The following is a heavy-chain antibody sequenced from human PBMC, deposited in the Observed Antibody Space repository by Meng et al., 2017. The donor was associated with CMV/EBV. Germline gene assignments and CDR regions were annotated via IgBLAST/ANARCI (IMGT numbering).Heavy chain of an antibody. D-gene: IGHD6-13*01. CDR1: GFTFDNYA. CDR2: ITGGGDRT. V-gene: IGHV3-23*01. CDR3: ARMGIAAAGVVDY. Sequence: GGSLRLSCAASGFTFDNYAMTWVRQAPGEGLEWVSGITGGGDRTSYAESVKGWFTVSRDNSKNTVYLQMRSLRVEDTAVYYCARMGIAAAGVVDYWGQGTLVTVSS. J-gene: IGHJ4*02.